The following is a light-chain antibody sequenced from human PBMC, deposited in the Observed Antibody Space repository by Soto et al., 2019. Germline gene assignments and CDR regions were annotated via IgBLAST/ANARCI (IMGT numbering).Light chain of an antibody. CDR2: GAS. Sequence: EIVLTQSPGTLSLSPGERATLSCRASQSVSSSYLGWYQQKPGQAHRLLIYGASNRATGIPDRFSGIGSGTDFTLTISRLEPEDFAVYYCQHYGSSPLTFGEGTKVEIK. CDR1: QSVSSSY. CDR3: QHYGSSPLT. J-gene: IGKJ4*01. V-gene: IGKV3-20*01.